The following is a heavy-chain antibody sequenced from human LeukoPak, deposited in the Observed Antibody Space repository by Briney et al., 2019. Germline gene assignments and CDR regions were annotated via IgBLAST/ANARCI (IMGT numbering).Heavy chain of an antibody. CDR1: GGSISSSSYY. D-gene: IGHD2-2*01. CDR2: IYYSGST. Sequence: SETLSLTCTVSGGSISSSSYYWGWIRQPPGKGLEWIGSIYYSGSTNYNPSLKSRVTMSVDTSKNQFSLKLSSVTAADTAVYYCARDVIVVVPAATDYYYYYMDVWGKGTTVTVSS. J-gene: IGHJ6*03. CDR3: ARDVIVVVPAATDYYYYYMDV. V-gene: IGHV4-39*07.